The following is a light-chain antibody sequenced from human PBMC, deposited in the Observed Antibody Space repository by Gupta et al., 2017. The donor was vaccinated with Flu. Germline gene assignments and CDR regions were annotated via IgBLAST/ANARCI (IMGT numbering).Light chain of an antibody. J-gene: IGKJ1*01. CDR3: KQYDARPWT. Sequence: IQMPQSLSSLSASIGDRVPIPCQASQDIKNYVNWYQQKSGRDPEILISDASTLETGVPSRFSGSASGTLFTFTIAGLQPEDFATNYCKQYDARPWTFGQWTKVEVK. V-gene: IGKV1-33*01. CDR1: QDIKNY. CDR2: DAS.